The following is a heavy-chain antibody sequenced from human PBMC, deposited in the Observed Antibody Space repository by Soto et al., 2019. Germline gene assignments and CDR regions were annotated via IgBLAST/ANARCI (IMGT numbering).Heavy chain of an antibody. Sequence: QVQLVQSGAEVKKPGASVKVSCKASGYTFTSYDINWVRQATGQGLEWMGWMNPNGGNTGYAQKYQGRVTMTRNTSISPAHMELRSLRSDATAVYYGARGPWSFPHYYGRDVWGRGTTVTVSS. CDR1: GYTFTSYD. CDR2: MNPNGGNT. CDR3: ARGPWSFPHYYGRDV. J-gene: IGHJ6*02. D-gene: IGHD2-8*02. V-gene: IGHV1-8*01.